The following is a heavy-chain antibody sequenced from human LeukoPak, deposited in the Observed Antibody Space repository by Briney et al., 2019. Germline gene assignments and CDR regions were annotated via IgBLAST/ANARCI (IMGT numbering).Heavy chain of an antibody. V-gene: IGHV4-4*07. CDR3: ARVGVSYSSSWYDY. Sequence: SETLSLTYTVSGGSISSYYWSWIRQPAGKGLEWIGRIYTSGSTNYNPSLKSRVTMSVDTSKNQFSLKLSSVTAADTAVYYCARVGVSYSSSWYDYWGQGTLVTVSS. CDR2: IYTSGST. CDR1: GGSISSYY. J-gene: IGHJ4*02. D-gene: IGHD6-13*01.